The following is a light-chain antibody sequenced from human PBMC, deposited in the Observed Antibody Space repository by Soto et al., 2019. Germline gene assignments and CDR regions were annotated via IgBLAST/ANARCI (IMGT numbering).Light chain of an antibody. CDR2: LAS. Sequence: DVVMTQSPLSLPVTPGEPASISCRSSQSLLHSNGYNYLAWFLQKAGQSPQLLIYLASSRASGVPDRFSGSGSGTDFTLEISSVEAEDVGIYYCMQLLHPPLTFGGGTKVGIK. V-gene: IGKV2-28*01. J-gene: IGKJ4*01. CDR3: MQLLHPPLT. CDR1: QSLLHSNGYNY.